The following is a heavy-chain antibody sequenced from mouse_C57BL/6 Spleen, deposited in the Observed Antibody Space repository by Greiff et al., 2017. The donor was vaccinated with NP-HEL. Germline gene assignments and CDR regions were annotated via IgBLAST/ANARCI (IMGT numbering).Heavy chain of an antibody. D-gene: IGHD1-1*01. J-gene: IGHJ3*01. V-gene: IGHV3-6*01. Sequence: EVQLQQSGPGLVKPSQSLSLTCSVTGYSITSGYYWNWIRQFPGNKLEWMGYISYDGSNNYNPSLKNRISITRDTSKNRLFLKLNSVTTEDTATYYCARDYYGSSYTWFAYGGQGTLVTVSA. CDR3: ARDYYGSSYTWFAY. CDR2: ISYDGSN. CDR1: GYSITSGYY.